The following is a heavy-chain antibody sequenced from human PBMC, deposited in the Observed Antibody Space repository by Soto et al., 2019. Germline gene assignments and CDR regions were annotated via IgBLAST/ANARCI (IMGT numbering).Heavy chain of an antibody. CDR3: VRELRYYDFWSGYPYYYYGMDV. Sequence: ASVKVSCKASGYTFTGYYMHWVRQAPGQGLEWMGWINPNSGGTNYAQKFQGWVTMTRDTSISTAYMELSRLRSDDTAVYYCVRELRYYDFWSGYPYYYYGMDVWGQGTTVTVSS. J-gene: IGHJ6*02. D-gene: IGHD3-3*01. CDR1: GYTFTGYY. V-gene: IGHV1-2*04. CDR2: INPNSGGT.